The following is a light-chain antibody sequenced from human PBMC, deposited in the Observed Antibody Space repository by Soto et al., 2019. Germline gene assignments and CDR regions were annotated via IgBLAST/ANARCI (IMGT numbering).Light chain of an antibody. Sequence: EIVLTQSPGTLSLSPGERATLSCRASQTVSSSYLAWYQQKPGQAPRLLIYGALSRAPGIPNRFSGSGSGTDFTLIISRLEPEDFAVYYCQQYGRSWTFGQGTKVEI. CDR1: QTVSSSY. CDR2: GAL. CDR3: QQYGRSWT. V-gene: IGKV3-20*01. J-gene: IGKJ1*01.